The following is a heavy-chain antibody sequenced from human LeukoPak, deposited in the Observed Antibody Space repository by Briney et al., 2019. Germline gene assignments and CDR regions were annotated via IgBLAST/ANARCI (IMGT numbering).Heavy chain of an antibody. CDR3: ASPLREGY. CDR1: GGPFSGYY. V-gene: IGHV4-34*01. Sequence: PSETLSLTCAVYGGPFSGYYWSWIRQPPGKGLEWIGEINHSGSTNYNPSLKSRVTISVDTSKNQFSLKLSSVTAADTAVYYCASPLREGYWGQGTLVTVSS. CDR2: INHSGST. J-gene: IGHJ4*02.